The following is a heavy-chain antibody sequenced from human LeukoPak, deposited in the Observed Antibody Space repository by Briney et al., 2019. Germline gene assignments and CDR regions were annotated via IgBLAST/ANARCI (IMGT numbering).Heavy chain of an antibody. V-gene: IGHV4-4*07. D-gene: IGHD3-10*01. CDR2: IYNGGII. CDR1: GGSISSYY. Sequence: SETLSLTCTVSGGSISSYYWSWIRQPAGKGLEWIGRIYNGGIITYNPSLKSRVTMSIDTSNNQFSLRLRFVTAADTAVYYCARDSGTTGEVKFDPWGQGTLVTVSS. J-gene: IGHJ5*02. CDR3: ARDSGTTGEVKFDP.